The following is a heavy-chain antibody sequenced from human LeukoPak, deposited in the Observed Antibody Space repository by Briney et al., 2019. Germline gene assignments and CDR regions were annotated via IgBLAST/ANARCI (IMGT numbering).Heavy chain of an antibody. D-gene: IGHD2-15*01. J-gene: IGHJ5*02. CDR3: ARQPADTYSWFDP. CDR1: GYTFTSYD. V-gene: IGHV1-8*01. Sequence: GASVKVSCKASGYTFTSYDINWVRQATGQGLEWMGWMNPNSGNTGYAQKFQGRVTMTRNTSISTAYMELSSLRSEDTAVYYCARQPADTYSWFDPWGQGTLVTVSS. CDR2: MNPNSGNT.